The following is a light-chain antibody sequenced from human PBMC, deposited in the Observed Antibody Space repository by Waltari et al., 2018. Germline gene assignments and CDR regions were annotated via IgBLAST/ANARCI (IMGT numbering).Light chain of an antibody. Sequence: IQLTQSPSSLSASVGDRVTITCRASQGISSNLAWYQQKPGKAPELLIFAASTLQSGVPSRFSGSGSGTDFTLTISSLQPEDFATYYCQQYYNWPLTFGPGTKVDIK. CDR2: AAS. CDR3: QQYYNWPLT. V-gene: IGKV1-9*01. J-gene: IGKJ3*01. CDR1: QGISSN.